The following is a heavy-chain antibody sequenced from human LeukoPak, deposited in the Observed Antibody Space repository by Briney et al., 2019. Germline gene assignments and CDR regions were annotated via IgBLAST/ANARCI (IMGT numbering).Heavy chain of an antibody. J-gene: IGHJ6*02. D-gene: IGHD2-2*01. CDR3: ARESRGYCSSTSCESRYYGMDV. V-gene: IGHV3-9*01. CDR1: GFTFDDYA. CDR2: ISWNSGSI. Sequence: GGSLRLSCAASGFTFDDYAMPWVRQAPGKGLEWVSGISWNSGSIGYADSVKGRFTISRDNAKNSLYLQMNSLRAEDTAVYYCARESRGYCSSTSCESRYYGMDVWGQGTTVTVSS.